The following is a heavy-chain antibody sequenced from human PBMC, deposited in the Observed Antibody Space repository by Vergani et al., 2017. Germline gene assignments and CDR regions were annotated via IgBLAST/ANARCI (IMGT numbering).Heavy chain of an antibody. V-gene: IGHV3-7*01. J-gene: IGHJ4*02. CDR3: ARAGGIVVPACLNY. CDR1: GFTFSSYW. D-gene: IGHD2-2*01. Sequence: VQLVESGGGVVQPGRSLRLSCAASGFTFSSYWMSWVRQAPGKGLEWVANIKQDGSEKYYVDSVKGRFTISRDNAKNSLYLQMNSLRAEDTAVYYCARAGGIVVPACLNYWGQGTLVTVSS. CDR2: IKQDGSEK.